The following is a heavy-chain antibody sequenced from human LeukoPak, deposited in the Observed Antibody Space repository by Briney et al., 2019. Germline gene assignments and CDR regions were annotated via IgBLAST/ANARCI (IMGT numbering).Heavy chain of an antibody. Sequence: SQTLSLTCAISGDSVSSNTATWNWIRQSPSRGLEWLGRTFYRSTWSNDYVASVKSRITIIPDTSKNQFSLQVNSVTPDDTAIYYCVRELYGGNFSEIRGPGTMVTVSS. J-gene: IGHJ3*02. D-gene: IGHD4-23*01. V-gene: IGHV6-1*01. CDR1: GDSVSSNTAT. CDR3: VRELYGGNFSEI. CDR2: TFYRSTWSN.